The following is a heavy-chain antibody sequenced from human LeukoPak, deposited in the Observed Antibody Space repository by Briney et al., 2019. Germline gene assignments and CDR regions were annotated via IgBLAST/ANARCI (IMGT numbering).Heavy chain of an antibody. CDR3: AKDFGYSSGWYLGGYYYYGMDV. CDR2: VSGGGSNT. CDR1: GFTFSNNA. V-gene: IGHV3-43*02. D-gene: IGHD6-19*01. Sequence: GGSLRLSCAASGFTFSNNAMSWVRQAPGKGLEWFSAVSGGGSNTYYADSVKGRFTISRDNSKNSLYLQMNSLRTEDTALYYCAKDFGYSSGWYLGGYYYYGMDVWSQGTTVTVSS. J-gene: IGHJ6*02.